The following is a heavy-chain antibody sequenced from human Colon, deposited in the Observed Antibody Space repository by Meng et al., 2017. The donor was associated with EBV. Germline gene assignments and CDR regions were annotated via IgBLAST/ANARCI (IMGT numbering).Heavy chain of an antibody. CDR3: ARVAVGISSFDY. J-gene: IGHJ4*02. D-gene: IGHD1-26*01. CDR1: GDSVSSNSAA. CDR2: KYDRSKWYN. V-gene: IGHV6-1*01. Sequence: VQLQQPGPGLVKPSQTLSRTLAISGDSVSSNSAACNWIRQSPSRGLEWLGRKYDRSKWYNDYAVSVKSRITINPDTSKNQFSLQLHSVTPEDTAVYYCARVAVGISSFDYWGQGTLVTVSS.